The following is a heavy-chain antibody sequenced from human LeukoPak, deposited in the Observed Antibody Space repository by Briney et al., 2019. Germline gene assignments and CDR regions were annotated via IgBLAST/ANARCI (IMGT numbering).Heavy chain of an antibody. D-gene: IGHD5-24*01. Sequence: GGSLRLSCAASGVTVSNSFMLWVRQAPGKGLEWVSLIYSGGDTHYADSVKGRFTISRDNSKNTLYLQMNNLRAEDTAVYYCARDPPAVAINTYGWGQGTLVTVSS. CDR1: GVTVSNSF. CDR2: IYSGGDT. CDR3: ARDPPAVAINTYG. V-gene: IGHV3-66*01. J-gene: IGHJ4*02.